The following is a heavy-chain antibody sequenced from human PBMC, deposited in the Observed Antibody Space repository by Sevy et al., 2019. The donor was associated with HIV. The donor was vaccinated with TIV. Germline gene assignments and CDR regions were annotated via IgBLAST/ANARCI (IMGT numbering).Heavy chain of an antibody. CDR3: ARVMDCSSTSYPFDY. CDR1: GGSISSGGYS. CDR2: IYHSGST. J-gene: IGHJ4*02. D-gene: IGHD2-2*01. Sequence: SETLSLTCAVSGGSISSGGYSWSWIRQPPGKGLEWIGYIYHSGSTYYNPSLKSRVTISVDRSKNQFSLKLSSVTAADTAVYYCARVMDCSSTSYPFDYWGQGTLVTVSS. V-gene: IGHV4-30-2*01.